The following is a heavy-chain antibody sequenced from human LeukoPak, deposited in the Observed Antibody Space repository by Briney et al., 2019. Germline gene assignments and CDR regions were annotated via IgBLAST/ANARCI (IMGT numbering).Heavy chain of an antibody. D-gene: IGHD6-13*01. V-gene: IGHV4-59*08. CDR1: GGSISSYY. J-gene: IGHJ6*03. Sequence: SETLSLTCTVSGGSISSYYWSWIRQPPGKGLEWIGYIYYSGSTNYNPSLKSRVTISVDTSKNQFSLKLSSVTAADTAVYYCARPGIAAAGPGVDYMDVWGKGTTVTVSS. CDR3: ARPGIAAAGPGVDYMDV. CDR2: IYYSGST.